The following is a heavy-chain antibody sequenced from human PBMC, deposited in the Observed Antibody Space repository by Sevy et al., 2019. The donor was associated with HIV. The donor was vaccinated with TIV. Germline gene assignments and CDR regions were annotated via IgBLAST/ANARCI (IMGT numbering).Heavy chain of an antibody. Sequence: GGSLRLSCAASGFTFSSYAMSWVRQAPGKGLEWVSTISHSGDGTYYADSVKGRFTISRDNSKNTLYLEMNSLRAEDTAVYYCAKGTLVVPTVIYYYYGMSVWGQGTTVTVSS. D-gene: IGHD2-2*02. J-gene: IGHJ6*02. CDR2: ISHSGDGT. CDR3: AKGTLVVPTVIYYYYGMSV. V-gene: IGHV3-23*01. CDR1: GFTFSSYA.